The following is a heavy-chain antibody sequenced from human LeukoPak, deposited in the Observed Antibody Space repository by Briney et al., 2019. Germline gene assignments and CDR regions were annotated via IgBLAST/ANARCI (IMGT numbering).Heavy chain of an antibody. CDR1: GFTFSSYG. CDR3: AKDYYGSGSYYNGDTDY. V-gene: IGHV3-30*02. CDR2: IRYDGSNK. J-gene: IGHJ4*02. D-gene: IGHD3-10*01. Sequence: PGGSLRLSCAASGFTFSSYGMHWVRQAPGKGLEWVAFIRYDGSNKYYADSVKGRLTISRDNSKNTLYLQMNSLRAEDTAVYYCAKDYYGSGSYYNGDTDYWGQGTLVTVSS.